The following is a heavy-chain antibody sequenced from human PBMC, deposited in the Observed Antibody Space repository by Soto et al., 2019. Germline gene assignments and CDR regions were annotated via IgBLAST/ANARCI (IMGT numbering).Heavy chain of an antibody. CDR2: INHSGST. Sequence: QVQLQQWGAGLLKPSETLSLTCAVYGGSFSGYYWTWIRQPPGTGLEWTGKINHSGSTNYNPSLKSRATISVDASKNQFSLKLTSVTAADTAVYYCARDKITGLFDYWGQGTLVTVSS. CDR1: GGSFSGYY. D-gene: IGHD2-8*02. CDR3: ARDKITGLFDY. V-gene: IGHV4-34*01. J-gene: IGHJ4*02.